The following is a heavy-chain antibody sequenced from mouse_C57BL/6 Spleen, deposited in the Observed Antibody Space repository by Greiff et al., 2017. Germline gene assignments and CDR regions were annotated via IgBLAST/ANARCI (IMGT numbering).Heavy chain of an antibody. CDR3: ARGVDYYGSSYAMDY. CDR1: GFTFSDYG. D-gene: IGHD1-1*01. CDR2: ISSGSSTI. J-gene: IGHJ4*01. V-gene: IGHV5-17*01. Sequence: EVMLVESGGGLVKPGGSLKLSCAASGFTFSDYGMHWVRQAPEKGLEWVAYISSGSSTIYYADTVKGRFTISRDNAKNTLFLQMTSLRSEDTAMYYCARGVDYYGSSYAMDYWGQGTSVTVSS.